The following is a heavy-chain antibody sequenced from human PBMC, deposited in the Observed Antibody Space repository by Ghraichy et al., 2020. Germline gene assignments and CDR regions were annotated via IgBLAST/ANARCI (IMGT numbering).Heavy chain of an antibody. Sequence: RLSCAASGFTFRDYWMHWVRQIPGKGLVWVSRIRPDASGATYADSVKGRFTISRDNAKNTLYLHMNSLRAEDTAVYYCAREFISLSSWYIGGQGTLVTVSS. CDR1: GFTFRDYW. CDR3: AREFISLSSWYI. V-gene: IGHV3-74*01. D-gene: IGHD6-13*01. J-gene: IGHJ4*02. CDR2: IRPDASGA.